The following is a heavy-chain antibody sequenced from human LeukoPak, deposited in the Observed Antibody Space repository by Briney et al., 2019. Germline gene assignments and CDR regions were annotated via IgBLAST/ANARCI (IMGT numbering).Heavy chain of an antibody. CDR1: GGSISSYY. CDR2: IYYSGST. Sequence: SETLSLTCTVSGGSISSYYWSWIRQPPGKGLEWIGYIYYSGSTIYNPSLKSRVTISVDTSKNQFSLKLSSVTAADTAVYYCARRYEARGYSSSWYYFDYWGQGTLVTVSS. D-gene: IGHD6-13*01. V-gene: IGHV4-59*01. CDR3: ARRYEARGYSSSWYYFDY. J-gene: IGHJ4*02.